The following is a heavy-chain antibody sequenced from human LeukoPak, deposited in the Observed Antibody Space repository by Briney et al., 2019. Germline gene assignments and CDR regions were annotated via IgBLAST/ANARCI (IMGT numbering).Heavy chain of an antibody. J-gene: IGHJ4*02. CDR2: ISAYNGNT. CDR3: ARDGGVVVTATSFDY. Sequence: RASVKVSCKASGYTFTSYGISWVRQAPGQGLERMGWISAYNGNTNYAQKLQGRVTMTTDTSTSTAYMELRSLRSDDTAVYYCARDGGVVVTATSFDYWGQGTLVTVSS. V-gene: IGHV1-18*01. CDR1: GYTFTSYG. D-gene: IGHD2-21*02.